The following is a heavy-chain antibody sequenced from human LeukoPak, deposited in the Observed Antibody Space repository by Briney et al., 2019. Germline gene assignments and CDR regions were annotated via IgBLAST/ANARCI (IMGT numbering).Heavy chain of an antibody. J-gene: IGHJ5*02. D-gene: IGHD4-17*01. V-gene: IGHV4-34*01. Sequence: PSETLSLTCAVYGGSFSGYYWSWIRQPPGKGLEWIGEINHSGSTNYNPSLKSRVTISVDTSKNQFSLKLSSVTAADTAVYYCARGGVHGDYHWGQGTLVTVSS. CDR2: INHSGST. CDR1: GGSFSGYY. CDR3: ARGGVHGDYH.